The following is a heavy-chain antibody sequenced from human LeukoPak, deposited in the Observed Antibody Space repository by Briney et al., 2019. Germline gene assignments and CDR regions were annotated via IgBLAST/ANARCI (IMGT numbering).Heavy chain of an antibody. CDR1: GGSISSSNW. CDR2: IYHSEST. V-gene: IGHV4-4*02. D-gene: IGHD1-14*01. CDR3: ARVKGGRVRNYFDY. Sequence: PSGTLSLTCAVSGGSISSSNWWSWVRQPPGKGLEWIGEIYHSESTNYNPSLKSRVTISVDKSKNQFSLKLSSVTAADTAVYYCARVKGGRVRNYFDYWGQGTLVTVSS. J-gene: IGHJ4*02.